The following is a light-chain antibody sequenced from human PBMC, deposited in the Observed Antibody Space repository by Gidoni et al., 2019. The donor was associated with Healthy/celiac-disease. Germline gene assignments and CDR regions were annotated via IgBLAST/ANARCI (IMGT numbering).Light chain of an antibody. V-gene: IGKV3-11*01. CDR2: DAS. CDR1: QSVSSY. CDR3: QQSSNWLT. Sequence: EIVLTQSPATLSLSPGERASQSVSSYLAWYQQKPGQAPRLLIYDASNRATGIPARFSGSGSGTDFTRTISSLETEDFAVYYCQQSSNWLTFGGGTKVEIK. J-gene: IGKJ4*01.